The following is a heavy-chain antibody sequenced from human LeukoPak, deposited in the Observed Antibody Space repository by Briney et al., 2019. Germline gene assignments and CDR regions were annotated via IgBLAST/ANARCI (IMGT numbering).Heavy chain of an antibody. CDR2: INPNSGAT. D-gene: IGHD3-16*01. CDR1: GYTLTGYY. Sequence: ASVKVSCKASGYTLTGYYLHCVRQAPGQGLECLGWINPNSGATNYAQNFQGRVTMTRDTSISTAYMDLRGLRSDDSAVYYCAKDRASLITGLDPWGQGTLVTVSS. J-gene: IGHJ5*02. CDR3: AKDRASLITGLDP. V-gene: IGHV1-2*02.